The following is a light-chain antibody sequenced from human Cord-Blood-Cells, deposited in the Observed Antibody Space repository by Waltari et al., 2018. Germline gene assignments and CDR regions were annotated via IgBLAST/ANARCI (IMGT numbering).Light chain of an antibody. V-gene: IGLV2-14*01. J-gene: IGLJ1*01. CDR2: DVS. CDR3: SSYTSSSTYV. CDR1: SSDVGGYNY. Sequence: QSALTQPASVSGSPGQSITISCTGTSSDVGGYNYVYWYQQHPAKAPKLMIYDVSKRPSGVSNRFSGSKSGNTASLTISGLRAEDEADYYCSSYTSSSTYVFGTGTKVTVL.